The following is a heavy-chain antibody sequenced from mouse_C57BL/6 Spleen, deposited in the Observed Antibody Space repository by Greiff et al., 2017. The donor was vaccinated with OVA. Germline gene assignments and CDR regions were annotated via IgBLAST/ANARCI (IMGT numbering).Heavy chain of an antibody. CDR1: GYTFTSYW. D-gene: IGHD3-1*01. J-gene: IGHJ4*01. CDR3: ARGALDAMDY. CDR2: IYPSDSET. V-gene: IGHV1-61*01. Sequence: QVQLQQPGAELVRPGSSVKLSCKASGYTFTSYWMDWVKQRPGQGLEWIGNIYPSDSETHYNQKFKDKATLTVDKSSSTAYMQLSSLTSEDSAVYYCARGALDAMDYWGQGTSVTVSS.